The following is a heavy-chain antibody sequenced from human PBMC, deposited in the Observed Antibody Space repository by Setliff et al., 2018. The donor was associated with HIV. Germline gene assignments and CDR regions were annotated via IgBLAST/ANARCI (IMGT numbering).Heavy chain of an antibody. CDR1: GYTFKTYG. CDR3: ARGISRDSSGYYRDEYFQH. D-gene: IGHD3-22*01. J-gene: IGHJ1*01. V-gene: IGHV1-18*01. Sequence: ASVKVSCKASGYTFKTYGISWVRQAPGQGLEWMGWISPYNGDTRCAQKFQGRVTLTTDTTTNTAYMEVRTLRSDDTAVYYCARGISRDSSGYYRDEYFQHWGQGTLVTVSS. CDR2: ISPYNGDT.